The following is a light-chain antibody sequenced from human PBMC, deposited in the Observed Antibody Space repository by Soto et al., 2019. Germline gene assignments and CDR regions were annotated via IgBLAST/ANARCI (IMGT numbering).Light chain of an antibody. J-gene: IGKJ5*01. Sequence: DIQMTQSPSSLSASVGDRVTITCRASQTIGIYLNWYQQKPGKAPKFLIYAASSLQRGVPSRFSGSGSGTDFTLTITSLQPEDFATYYCQQSYSTPITLGQGTRLEIK. CDR2: AAS. V-gene: IGKV1-39*01. CDR3: QQSYSTPIT. CDR1: QTIGIY.